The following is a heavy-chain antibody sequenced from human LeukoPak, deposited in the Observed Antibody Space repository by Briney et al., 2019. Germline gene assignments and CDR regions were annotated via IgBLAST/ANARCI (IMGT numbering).Heavy chain of an antibody. CDR2: ISSDSRTI. D-gene: IGHD3-10*01. Sequence: TSETLSLTCTVSGGSISSYYWSWIRQPPGKGLEWVSYISSDSRTIYYAGSVKGRFTISRDNAKNSLYLQMKSLRDEDTAVYYCARYGSGTSYITNYFDYWGQGTLVTVSS. V-gene: IGHV3-48*02. CDR1: GGSISSYY. CDR3: ARYGSGTSYITNYFDY. J-gene: IGHJ4*02.